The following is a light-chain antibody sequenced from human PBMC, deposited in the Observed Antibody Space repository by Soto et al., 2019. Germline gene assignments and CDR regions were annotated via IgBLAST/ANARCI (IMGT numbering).Light chain of an antibody. J-gene: IGKJ1*01. Sequence: DIQMAQSPSSLSASIGDRVTITCRASQGISEYLAWYQQRPGNAPNLLIYGASILQSGVPSRFSGSGSGTHFPLTISSLQPEDVATYYCHSYNSIPRTFGQGTTVEI. CDR1: QGISEY. CDR2: GAS. V-gene: IGKV1-27*01. CDR3: HSYNSIPRT.